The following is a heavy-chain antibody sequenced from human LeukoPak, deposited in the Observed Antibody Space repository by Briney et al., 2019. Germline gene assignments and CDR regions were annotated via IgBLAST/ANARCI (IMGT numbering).Heavy chain of an antibody. CDR1: GYTFTSYD. J-gene: IGHJ5*02. D-gene: IGHD2-15*01. CDR2: MNPNSGNT. Sequence: ASVKVSCKASGYTFTSYDINWVRQATGQGLEWMGWMNPNSGNTGYAQKFQGRVTMTRNTSISTAYMELSSLRSEDTAVYYCARGDCSGGSCYSLMTLDPWGQGTLVTVSS. CDR3: ARGDCSGGSCYSLMTLDP. V-gene: IGHV1-8*01.